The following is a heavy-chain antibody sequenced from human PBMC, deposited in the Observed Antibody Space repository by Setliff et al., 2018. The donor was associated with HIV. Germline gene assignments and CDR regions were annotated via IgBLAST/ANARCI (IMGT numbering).Heavy chain of an antibody. CDR2: IIGHSGGT. CDR3: ARDQRLLGIQPPYWYFDL. D-gene: IGHD6-25*01. CDR1: GGSFSAYS. J-gene: IGHJ2*01. V-gene: IGHV4-34*12. Sequence: SETLSLTCGVFGGSFSAYSWNWIRQPPGKGLEWIGEIIGHSGGTNYNPSLKSRVTISMDTSNNHFPLNLTSLTAADTAVYYCARDQRLLGIQPPYWYFDLWGRGTLVTVSS.